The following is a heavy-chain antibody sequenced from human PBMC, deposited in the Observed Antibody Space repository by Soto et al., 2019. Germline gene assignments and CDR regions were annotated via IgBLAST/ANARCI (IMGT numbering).Heavy chain of an antibody. V-gene: IGHV1-8*02. J-gene: IGHJ5*02. CDR2: MNANSGNT. CDR3: AMLKQASAVA. Sequence: QVQLVQSGAEVKKPGASVKVSCKASGYTFTSYDINWVRLAPGQGLEWMGWMNANSGNTAYAQKFQGRVTMTRHTTISKAYMELRRLKAKDAAVYYCAMLKQASAVAWGQGPLVTVSS. CDR1: GYTFTSYD. D-gene: IGHD2-15*01.